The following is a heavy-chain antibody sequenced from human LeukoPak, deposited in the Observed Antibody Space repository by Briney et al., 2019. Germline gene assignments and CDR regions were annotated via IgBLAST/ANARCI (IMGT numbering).Heavy chain of an antibody. J-gene: IGHJ4*02. CDR3: GRDSDEAGY. Sequence: GASVKVSCKASGGTFSSYAISWVRQAPGQGLEWMGRIIPIFGTANYAQKLQGRVTITTDESTSTAYMELSSLRSEDTAVYDCGRDSDEAGYWGQGTLVTVSS. V-gene: IGHV1-69*05. CDR2: IIPIFGTA. CDR1: GGTFSSYA.